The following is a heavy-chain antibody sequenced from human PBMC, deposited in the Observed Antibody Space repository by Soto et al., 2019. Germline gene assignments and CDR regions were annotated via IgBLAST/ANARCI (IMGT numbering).Heavy chain of an antibody. J-gene: IGHJ6*01. Sequence: SETLSLTCTVSGGSISGYYWSWIRQPPGKGLEWIGYMYNTGSTVYNPSFKSRVTISVDTSKNQFSLKLNSVTAADTAVYYCARDLWGYCGTDCYPLDVWGQGTTVTVAS. CDR3: ARDLWGYCGTDCYPLDV. CDR2: MYNTGST. D-gene: IGHD2-21*02. V-gene: IGHV4-59*01. CDR1: GGSISGYY.